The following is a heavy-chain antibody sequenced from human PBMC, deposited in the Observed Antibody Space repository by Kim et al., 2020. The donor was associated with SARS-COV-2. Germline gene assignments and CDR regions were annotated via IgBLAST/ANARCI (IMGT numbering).Heavy chain of an antibody. Sequence: SVKVSCKASGGTFSSYAISWVRQAPGQGLEWMGGIIPIFGTANYAQKFQGRVTITADESTSTAYMELSSLRSEDTAVYYCASLGAAPGWFDPWGQGTLVTVSS. D-gene: IGHD3-16*01. V-gene: IGHV1-69*13. CDR1: GGTFSSYA. CDR3: ASLGAAPGWFDP. J-gene: IGHJ5*02. CDR2: IIPIFGTA.